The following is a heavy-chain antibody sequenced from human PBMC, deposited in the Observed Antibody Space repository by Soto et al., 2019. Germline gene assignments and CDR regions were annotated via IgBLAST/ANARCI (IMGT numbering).Heavy chain of an antibody. CDR3: ARDGHYDFWGGYMDV. J-gene: IGHJ6*03. V-gene: IGHV3-53*04. D-gene: IGHD3-3*01. CDR1: GFTVSSNY. CDR2: IYSGGST. Sequence: GGSLRLSCAASGFTVSSNYMSWVRQAPGKGLEWVSVIYSGGSTYYADSVKGRFTISRHNSKNTLYLQMNSLRAEDTAVYYCARDGHYDFWGGYMDVWGKGTTVTVSS.